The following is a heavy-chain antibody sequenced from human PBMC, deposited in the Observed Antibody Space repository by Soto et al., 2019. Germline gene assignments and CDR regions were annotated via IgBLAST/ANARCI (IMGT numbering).Heavy chain of an antibody. Sequence: QAQLVESGGGVVQPGRSLRLSCAASGFTFSGYGMHWVRQAPGKGLEWVAVISFDGSKNHYADSVKGRFTISRDNSKNTLDLQMNSLRAEDTAVYYCAKDCVGIYGDYFYYGMDVWGQGTTVTVSS. D-gene: IGHD4-17*01. CDR3: AKDCVGIYGDYFYYGMDV. V-gene: IGHV3-30*18. J-gene: IGHJ6*02. CDR1: GFTFSGYG. CDR2: ISFDGSKN.